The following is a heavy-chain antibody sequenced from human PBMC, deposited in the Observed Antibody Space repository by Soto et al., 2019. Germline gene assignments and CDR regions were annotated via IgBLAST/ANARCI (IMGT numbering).Heavy chain of an antibody. CDR3: ARDLSWGSNWYYYMDV. CDR1: GFILSDCA. CDR2: ISSSSSVI. Sequence: EVLLVESGGGLVQPGGSLRLSCATSGFILSDCAMNWVRQAPGKGLEWVSYISSSSSVIDYADSVKGRFTVSRDNARNSLYLQINSRRAEDTAVYYCARDLSWGSNWYYYMDVWGKGTTVTVSS. J-gene: IGHJ6*03. V-gene: IGHV3-48*01. D-gene: IGHD7-27*01.